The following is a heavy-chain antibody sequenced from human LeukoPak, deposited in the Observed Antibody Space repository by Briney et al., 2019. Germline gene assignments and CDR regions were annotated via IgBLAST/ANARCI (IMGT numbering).Heavy chain of an antibody. Sequence: GASVKVSCKASGGTFSSYAISWVRQAPGQRLEWMGGIIPIFGTANYAQKFQGRVTITADESTSTAYMELSSLRSEDTAVYYCARDWGSQTVADNNQFDYWGQGTMVTVSS. D-gene: IGHD3-16*01. J-gene: IGHJ3*01. CDR1: GGTFSSYA. V-gene: IGHV1-69*13. CDR3: ARDWGSQTVADNNQFDY. CDR2: IIPIFGTA.